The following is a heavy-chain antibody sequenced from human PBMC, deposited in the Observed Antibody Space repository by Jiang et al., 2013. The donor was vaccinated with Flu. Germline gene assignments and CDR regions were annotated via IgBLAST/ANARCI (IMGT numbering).Heavy chain of an antibody. CDR2: IIPIFGTA. D-gene: IGHD3-3*01. J-gene: IGHJ4*02. Sequence: SGAEVKKPGSSVKVSCKASGGTFSSYAISWVRQAPGQGLEWMGGIIPIFGTANYAQKFQGRVTITADESTSTAYMELSRLRSDDTAVYYCARDRYDFSIGGTWGQGTLVTVSS. V-gene: IGHV1-69*01. CDR1: GGTFSSYA. CDR3: ARDRYDFSIGGT.